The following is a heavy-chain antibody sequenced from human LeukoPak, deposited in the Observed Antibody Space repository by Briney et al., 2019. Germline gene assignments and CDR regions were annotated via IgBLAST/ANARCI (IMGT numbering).Heavy chain of an antibody. CDR2: INHSGST. Sequence: PSETLSLTCAVYGGSFSGYYWSWIRQPPGKGLVWIGEINHSGSTNYNPSLKSRVTISVDTSKNQFSLKLSSVTAADTAVYYCARLVGPQDYFDYWGQGTLVTVSS. J-gene: IGHJ4*02. V-gene: IGHV4-34*01. D-gene: IGHD2-15*01. CDR3: ARLVGPQDYFDY. CDR1: GGSFSGYY.